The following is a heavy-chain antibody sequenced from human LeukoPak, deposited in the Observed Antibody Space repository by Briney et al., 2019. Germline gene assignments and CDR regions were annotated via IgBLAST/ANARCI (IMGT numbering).Heavy chain of an antibody. J-gene: IGHJ4*02. D-gene: IGHD5-12*01. V-gene: IGHV4-59*01. CDR3: AREALLGLRGVAIDY. CDR1: GGSISSYY. Sequence: SETLSLTCTVSGGSISSYYWSWIRQPPGKGLEWIGYIYYSGSTNYNPSLKSRVTISVDTSKNQFSLKLSSVTAAGTAVYYCAREALLGLRGVAIDYWGQGTLVTVSS. CDR2: IYYSGST.